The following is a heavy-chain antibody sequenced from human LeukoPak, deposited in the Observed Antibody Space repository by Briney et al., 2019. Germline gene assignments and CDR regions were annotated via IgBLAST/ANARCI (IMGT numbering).Heavy chain of an antibody. Sequence: SETLSLTCTVSGGSISSGSYYWSWIRQPAGKGLEWFGHIYNSGSTNYNPSLKSRVTISLDTSKNQFSLKLSSVTAADTAVYYCARRAAGYSYGYGDYNYYYYMDVWGKGTTVTVSS. D-gene: IGHD5-18*01. CDR1: GGSISSGSYY. CDR2: IYNSGST. V-gene: IGHV4-61*09. J-gene: IGHJ6*03. CDR3: ARRAAGYSYGYGDYNYYYYMDV.